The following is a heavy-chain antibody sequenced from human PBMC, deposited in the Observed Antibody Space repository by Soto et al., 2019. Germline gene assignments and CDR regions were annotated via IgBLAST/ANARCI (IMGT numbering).Heavy chain of an antibody. D-gene: IGHD6-13*01. Sequence: GGSLRLSCAASGFTFSSYGMHWVRQAPGKGLEWVAVISYDGSNKYYADSVKGRFTISRDNSKNTLYLQMNSLRAEDTAVYYCAKEGSSSWPYFDYWGQGTLVTVSS. CDR1: GFTFSSYG. J-gene: IGHJ4*02. CDR3: AKEGSSSWPYFDY. CDR2: ISYDGSNK. V-gene: IGHV3-30*18.